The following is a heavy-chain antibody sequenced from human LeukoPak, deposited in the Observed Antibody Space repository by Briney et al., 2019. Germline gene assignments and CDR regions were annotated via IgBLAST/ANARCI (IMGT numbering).Heavy chain of an antibody. V-gene: IGHV4-59*08. CDR3: ARQFFGAGVWPYYYGSGVFDY. CDR2: IYYSGST. CDR1: GGSISSYY. Sequence: SETLSLTCTVSGGSISSYYWSWIRQPPGKGLEWIGYIYYSGSTNYNPSLKSRVTISVDTSKNQFSLKLSSVTAADTAVYYCARQFFGAGVWPYYYGSGVFDYWGQRTLVTVSS. J-gene: IGHJ4*02. D-gene: IGHD3-10*01.